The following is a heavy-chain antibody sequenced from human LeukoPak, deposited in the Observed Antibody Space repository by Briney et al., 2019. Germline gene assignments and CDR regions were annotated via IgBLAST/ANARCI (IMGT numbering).Heavy chain of an antibody. Sequence: SVKVSCKTSGFTFSTSAVQWVRQARGQRLEWIGWIVVGSGATNYAQSLQGRFTITRDMSTNTAYMELSSLGSDDTAVYYCARGSGSYADHAFDIWGQGTMVTVSS. D-gene: IGHD1-26*01. J-gene: IGHJ3*02. CDR3: ARGSGSYADHAFDI. CDR1: GFTFSTSA. CDR2: IVVGSGAT. V-gene: IGHV1-58*01.